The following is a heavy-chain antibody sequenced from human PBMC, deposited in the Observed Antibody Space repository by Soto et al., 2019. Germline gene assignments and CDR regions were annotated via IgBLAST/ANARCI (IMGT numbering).Heavy chain of an antibody. CDR3: ARDPDFSAFDI. Sequence: EVQLVDSGGGLVQPGGSLRLACAASGFSFSSSWMSWVRQAPGKGLEWVGNINEDGSVKNYADSMKGRFTLSRDNAKNSLYVQLNSLRAEDTAIYYCARDPDFSAFDIWGQGTKVTVSS. CDR2: INEDGSVK. V-gene: IGHV3-7*01. CDR1: GFSFSSSW. J-gene: IGHJ3*02.